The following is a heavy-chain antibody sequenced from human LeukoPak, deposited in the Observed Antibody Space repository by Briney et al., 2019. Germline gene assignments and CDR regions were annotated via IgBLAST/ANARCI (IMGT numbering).Heavy chain of an antibody. CDR2: INTDGSST. CDR1: GFTFSRYW. D-gene: IGHD3-3*01. V-gene: IGHV3-74*01. J-gene: IGHJ4*02. Sequence: GGSLRLSCAASGFTFSRYWMHWVRQAPGKGLVWVSRINTDGSSTSYADSVKGRFTISRDNAKNTLYLQMNSLRAEDTAVYYCARDLINYDFWSGLFDYWGQGTLDTVSS. CDR3: ARDLINYDFWSGLFDY.